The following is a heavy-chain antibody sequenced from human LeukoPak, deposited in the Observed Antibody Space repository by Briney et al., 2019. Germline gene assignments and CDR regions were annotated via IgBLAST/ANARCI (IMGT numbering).Heavy chain of an antibody. D-gene: IGHD1-26*01. CDR2: INPSGGST. CDR1: GYTFTSYG. CDR3: ARDLKGGFDY. V-gene: IGHV1-46*01. Sequence: ASVKVSCKASGYTFTSYGISWVRQTPGQGLEWMGIINPSGGSTSYAQKFQGRVTMTRDTSTSTVYMELSSLRSEDTAVYYCARDLKGGFDYWGQGTLVTVSS. J-gene: IGHJ4*02.